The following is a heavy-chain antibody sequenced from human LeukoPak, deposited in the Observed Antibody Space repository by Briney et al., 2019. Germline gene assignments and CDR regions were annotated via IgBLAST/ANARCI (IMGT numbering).Heavy chain of an antibody. Sequence: GRSLRLSCAASGLTFSSHAMHWVRQAPGKGLEWVAVISYDGSNKYYADSVKGRFTISRDNSKNTLYLQMNSLRAEDTAVYYCARSGDSSHLDAFDIWGQGTMVTVSS. CDR2: ISYDGSNK. CDR1: GLTFSSHA. J-gene: IGHJ3*02. D-gene: IGHD3-22*01. CDR3: ARSGDSSHLDAFDI. V-gene: IGHV3-30-3*01.